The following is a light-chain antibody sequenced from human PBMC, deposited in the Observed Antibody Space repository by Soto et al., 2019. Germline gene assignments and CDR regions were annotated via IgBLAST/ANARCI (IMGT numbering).Light chain of an antibody. V-gene: IGLV2-18*01. J-gene: IGLJ1*01. CDR2: ESS. CDR3: SFYPTATTYV. Sequence: DNINYNRVSWYQQPPGTAPKLIIYESSNRPSGVPDRFSGSKSGNTASLTISVFHVADGVHHYCSFYPTATTYVFG. CDR1: DNINYNR.